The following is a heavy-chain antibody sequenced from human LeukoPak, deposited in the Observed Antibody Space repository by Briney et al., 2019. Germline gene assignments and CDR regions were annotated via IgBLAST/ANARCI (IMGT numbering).Heavy chain of an antibody. J-gene: IGHJ4*02. CDR2: ISYDGSNK. CDR3: ARDALSPAYYFDH. V-gene: IGHV3-30*04. D-gene: IGHD2-2*01. CDR1: GFTFSSYA. Sequence: GGSLRLSCAASGFTFSSYAMSWVRQAPGKGLEWVAVISYDGSNKYYADSVKGRFTISRDNSKYTLYLQMNSLRAEDTAVYYCARDALSPAYYFDHWGQGTLVTVSS.